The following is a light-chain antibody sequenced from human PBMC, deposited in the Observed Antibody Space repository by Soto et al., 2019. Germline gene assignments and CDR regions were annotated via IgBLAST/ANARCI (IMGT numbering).Light chain of an antibody. CDR1: SSDVGAYDY. CDR2: DVS. V-gene: IGLV2-11*01. J-gene: IGLJ2*01. Sequence: QSALTQPRSVSGSPGQSVTISCTGTSSDVGAYDYVSWYQQHPGKAPKLMIYDVSKRPSGVPDRFSGSKSGNTASLTISGLQAEDEAEYDCCSYAGSNSLIFGGGTKLTVL. CDR3: CSYAGSNSLI.